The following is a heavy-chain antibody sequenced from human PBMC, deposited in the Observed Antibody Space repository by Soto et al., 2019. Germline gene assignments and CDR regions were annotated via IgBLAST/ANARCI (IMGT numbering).Heavy chain of an antibody. CDR2: ISYDGSNK. V-gene: IGHV3-30-3*01. J-gene: IGHJ6*02. CDR3: ARSILWFGELLVVYYYGMDV. D-gene: IGHD3-10*01. Sequence: PGGSLRLSCAASGFTFSSYAMHWVRQAPGKGLEWVAVISYDGSNKYYADSVKGRFTISRDNSKNTLYLQMNSLRAEDTAVYYCARSILWFGELLVVYYYGMDVWGQGTTVTVSS. CDR1: GFTFSSYA.